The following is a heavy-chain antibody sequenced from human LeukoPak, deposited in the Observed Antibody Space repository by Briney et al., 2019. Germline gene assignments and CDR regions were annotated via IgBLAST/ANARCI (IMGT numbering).Heavy chain of an antibody. CDR3: ARLYCSGGACLLDH. CDR2: MFTSGSA. J-gene: IGHJ4*02. D-gene: IGHD2-15*01. V-gene: IGHV4-4*07. CDR1: GGSISGYY. Sequence: SETLSLTCSVSGGSISGYYWNWIRQPAGKGLEWIGRMFTSGSANYNPSLGSRVTMSTDTSKNHVSLKLSSVTAADTAVYYCARLYCSGGACLLDHWGQGTPVTVSS.